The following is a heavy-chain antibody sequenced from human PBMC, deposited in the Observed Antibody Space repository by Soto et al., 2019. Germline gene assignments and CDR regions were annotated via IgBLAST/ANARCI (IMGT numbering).Heavy chain of an antibody. J-gene: IGHJ5*02. Sequence: ASVKVSCKASGYTFTSYGISWVRQAPGQGLEWMGWISAYNGNTNYAQKFQGRVTITADESTSTAYMELSSLRSEDTAVYYCARGAGSSWYAWGQGTLVTVSS. V-gene: IGHV1-18*04. CDR3: ARGAGSSWYA. D-gene: IGHD6-13*01. CDR2: ISAYNGNT. CDR1: GYTFTSYG.